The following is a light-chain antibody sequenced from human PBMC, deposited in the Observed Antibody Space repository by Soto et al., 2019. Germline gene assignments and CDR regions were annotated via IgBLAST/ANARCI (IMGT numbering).Light chain of an antibody. CDR2: DAS. Sequence: IVLTQSPATLSLSPGERATLSCRASQSISIYLAWYPQKPGQAPRLLIYDASKRATGIPARFSGSGSWTDFTLTISSLEPEDFAVYYCQHRSSWHEGYPFGQGTKLEIK. CDR1: QSISIY. CDR3: QHRSSWHEGYP. J-gene: IGKJ2*01. V-gene: IGKV3-11*01.